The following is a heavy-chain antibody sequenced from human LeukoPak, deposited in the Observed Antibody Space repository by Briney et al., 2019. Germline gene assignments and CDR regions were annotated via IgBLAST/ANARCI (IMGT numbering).Heavy chain of an antibody. CDR3: AKVRVRYYFDY. D-gene: IGHD4-17*01. CDR2: ISGSGGST. CDR1: GFTFSGSA. Sequence: GGSLRLSCAASGFTFSGSAMHWVRQAPGKGLEWVSAISGSGGSTYYADSVKGRFTISRDNSKNTLYLQMNSLRAEDTAVYYCAKVRVRYYFDYWGQGTLVTVSS. J-gene: IGHJ4*02. V-gene: IGHV3-23*01.